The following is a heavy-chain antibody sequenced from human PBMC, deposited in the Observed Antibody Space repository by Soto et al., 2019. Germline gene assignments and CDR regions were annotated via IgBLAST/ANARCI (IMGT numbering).Heavy chain of an antibody. V-gene: IGHV2-5*01. CDR3: EPKLRYLDAMDV. CDR1: GFSLTTGGVA. J-gene: IGHJ6*02. Sequence: SGPTLVNPTQTLTLTCSFSGFSLTTGGVAVGWIRQPPGKALEWLALIYWNDDKRYSPSLKNRLTVTKDTSKNQVVLTLTNMGPVDTATYYCEPKLRYLDAMDVWGQGTTVTVSS. CDR2: IYWNDDK. D-gene: IGHD3-9*01.